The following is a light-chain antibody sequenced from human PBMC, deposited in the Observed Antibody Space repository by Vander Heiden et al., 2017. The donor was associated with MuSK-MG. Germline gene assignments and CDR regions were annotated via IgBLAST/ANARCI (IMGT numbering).Light chain of an antibody. V-gene: IGKV2-28*01. CDR3: RQALQTPFT. CDR1: QSLLHSNGYNY. J-gene: IGKJ4*01. Sequence: DIVMTQSPLSLPVTPGEPASISCRSSQSLLHSNGYNYLDWYLQKPGQSPQLLIYLGSNRASGVPDRFTGSGSGTDFTLKISRVEAEDVGVYYCRQALQTPFTFGGGSKVELQ. CDR2: LGS.